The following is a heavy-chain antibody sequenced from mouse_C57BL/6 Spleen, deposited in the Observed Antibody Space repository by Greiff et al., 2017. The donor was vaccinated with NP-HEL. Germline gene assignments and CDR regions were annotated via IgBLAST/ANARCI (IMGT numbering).Heavy chain of an antibody. Sequence: EVQLQQSGPVLVKPGASVKMSCKASGYTFTDYYMNWVKQSHGKSLEWIGVINPYNGGTSYNQKFKGKATLTVYKTSSTAYMELNSLTSEDSAVYYCARTPIYYYGSSYLYYDMDYWGKGTSVTVSS. CDR1: GYTFTDYY. CDR3: ARTPIYYYGSSYLYYDMDY. J-gene: IGHJ4*01. CDR2: INPYNGGT. D-gene: IGHD1-1*01. V-gene: IGHV1-19*01.